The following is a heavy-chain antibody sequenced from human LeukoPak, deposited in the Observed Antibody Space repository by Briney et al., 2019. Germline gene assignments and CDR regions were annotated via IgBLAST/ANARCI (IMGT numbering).Heavy chain of an antibody. D-gene: IGHD1-14*01. V-gene: IGHV3-23*01. CDR2: ISGSGGST. CDR3: AKAQNSGIYFDY. CDR1: GFTFSSYA. J-gene: IGHJ4*02. Sequence: PGGSLRLSCAASGFTFSSYAMSWVRQAPGKGLEWVSVISGSGGSTYYADSVKGRFTISRDNSKNTLYLQMNSLRAEDTAVYYCAKAQNSGIYFDYWGQGTLATVSS.